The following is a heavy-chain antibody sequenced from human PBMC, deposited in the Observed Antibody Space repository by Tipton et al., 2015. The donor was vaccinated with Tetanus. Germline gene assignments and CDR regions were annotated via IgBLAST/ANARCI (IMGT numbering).Heavy chain of an antibody. D-gene: IGHD6-6*01. CDR2: IHYSGNP. Sequence: TLSLTCTVSGDSISGDYWSWIRQPPGKGLEWIGYIHYSGNPNYNPSLKSRVTISVDTSRNQFSFSLKLSSVTVADTAVYYCARPTLRLVIDSWGQGTLVTVSS. CDR3: ARPTLRLVIDS. V-gene: IGHV4-59*01. CDR1: GDSISGDY. J-gene: IGHJ4*02.